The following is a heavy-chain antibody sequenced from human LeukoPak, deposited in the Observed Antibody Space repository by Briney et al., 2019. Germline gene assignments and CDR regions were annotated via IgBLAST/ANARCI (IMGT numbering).Heavy chain of an antibody. Sequence: ASVKVSCKASGYTFTAYYMHWVRQAPGQGRERMGWIKPNSGGTNSAQKFQGRVTMTRDTSISTAYMELSRLTSDDTAVYYCATGDPVDTAMITGVDYWGQGTLVTVSS. CDR1: GYTFTAYY. V-gene: IGHV1-2*02. CDR3: ATGDPVDTAMITGVDY. J-gene: IGHJ4*02. CDR2: IKPNSGGT. D-gene: IGHD5-18*01.